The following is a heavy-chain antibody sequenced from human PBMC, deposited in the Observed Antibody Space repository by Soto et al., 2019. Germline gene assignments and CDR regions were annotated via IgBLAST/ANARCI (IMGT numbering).Heavy chain of an antibody. V-gene: IGHV4-4*02. J-gene: IGHJ4*02. CDR1: GGSFTSNNW. CDR2: IYRTGST. CDR3: ASRDPGTSFDY. D-gene: IGHD1-7*01. Sequence: AAETRSLTCAVSGGSFTSNNWWTWVRQPPGQGLEWIGEIYRTGSTNYNPSLKSRVTISLDKSENQFSLKVTSLTAADTAVYYCASRDPGTSFDYWGQGTLVTVS.